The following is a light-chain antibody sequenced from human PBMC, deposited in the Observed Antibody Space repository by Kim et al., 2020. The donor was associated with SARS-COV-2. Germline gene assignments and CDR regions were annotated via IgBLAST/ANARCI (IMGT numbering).Light chain of an antibody. CDR1: SANTGSNF. Sequence: GQRVTISCSGSSANTGSNFVYWYQHRPGTAPKLLIYSNNQRPSGVPDRFSGSKSGTSASLAISGLRSEDEADYYCAAWDDSLSGVVFGGGTQLTVL. CDR2: SNN. V-gene: IGLV1-47*02. J-gene: IGLJ2*01. CDR3: AAWDDSLSGVV.